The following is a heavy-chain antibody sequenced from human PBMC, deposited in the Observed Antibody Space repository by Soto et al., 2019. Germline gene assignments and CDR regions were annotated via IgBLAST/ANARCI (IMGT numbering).Heavy chain of an antibody. J-gene: IGHJ6*02. Sequence: PSETLSLTCTVSGGSISSGGYYWSWIRQHPGKGLEWIGYIYYSGSTYYNPSLKSRVTISVDTSKNQFSLKLSSVTAADTAVYYCARDSRLLKGSGSYNYYYGMDVWGQGTTVTVS. D-gene: IGHD3-10*01. CDR3: ARDSRLLKGSGSYNYYYGMDV. CDR1: GGSISSGGYY. CDR2: IYYSGST. V-gene: IGHV4-31*03.